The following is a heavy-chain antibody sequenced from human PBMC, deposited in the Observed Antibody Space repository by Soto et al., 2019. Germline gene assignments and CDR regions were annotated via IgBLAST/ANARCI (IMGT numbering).Heavy chain of an antibody. CDR1: GFTFSDFA. J-gene: IGHJ4*02. CDR2: ISSSGTTV. D-gene: IGHD3-22*01. Sequence: AGGSLRLSCAASGFTFSDFAMNWVRQAPGKGLEWVSYISSSGTTVYYADSVKGRFTISRDNAKNSLCLQMYSLRDDDTAVYYCARDAFNYDSTGYHSDYWGQGTLVTVSS. CDR3: ARDAFNYDSTGYHSDY. V-gene: IGHV3-48*02.